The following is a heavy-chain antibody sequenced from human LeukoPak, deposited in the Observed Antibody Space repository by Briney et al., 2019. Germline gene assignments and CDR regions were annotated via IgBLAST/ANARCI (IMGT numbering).Heavy chain of an antibody. Sequence: SVKVSCRASGGTFSSYAISWVRQAPGQGLEWMGGIIPIFGTANYAQKFQGRVTITADESTSTAYMELSSLRSEDTAVYYCARDGGYSYGFDYWGQGTLVTVSS. CDR2: IIPIFGTA. CDR3: ARDGGYSYGFDY. CDR1: GGTFSSYA. V-gene: IGHV1-69*13. D-gene: IGHD5-18*01. J-gene: IGHJ4*02.